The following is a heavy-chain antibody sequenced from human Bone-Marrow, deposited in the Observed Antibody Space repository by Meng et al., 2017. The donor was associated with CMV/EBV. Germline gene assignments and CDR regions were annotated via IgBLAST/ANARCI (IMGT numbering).Heavy chain of an antibody. Sequence: GGSLRLSCAASRFTFDDYAIHWVRQVPGKGLEWVSGISWNSGNIGYADSVKGRFTISRDNAKNTLYLQMNSLRAEDTAVYYCARIFSSWLYYFDYWGQGTLVTASS. J-gene: IGHJ4*02. CDR3: ARIFSSWLYYFDY. CDR1: RFTFDDYA. CDR2: ISWNSGNI. D-gene: IGHD6-13*01. V-gene: IGHV3-9*01.